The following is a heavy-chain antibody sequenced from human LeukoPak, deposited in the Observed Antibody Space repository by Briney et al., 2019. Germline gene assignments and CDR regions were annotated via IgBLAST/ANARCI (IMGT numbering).Heavy chain of an antibody. J-gene: IGHJ4*02. CDR1: GYTFTDYY. D-gene: IGHD3-10*01. CDR3: ARGDSFGELFE. Sequence: GASVKVSCKASGYTFTDYYMHWVRQAPGQGLEWMGWISAYNGNTNYAQKLQGRVTMTTDTSTSTAYMELRSLRSDDTAVYYCARGDSFGELFEWGQGTLVTVSS. CDR2: ISAYNGNT. V-gene: IGHV1-18*04.